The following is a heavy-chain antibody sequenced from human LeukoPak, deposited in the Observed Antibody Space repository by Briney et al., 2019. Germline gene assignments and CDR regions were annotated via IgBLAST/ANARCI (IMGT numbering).Heavy chain of an antibody. V-gene: IGHV4-59*12. J-gene: IGHJ4*02. CDR3: ARDKDPYSSGWYYFDY. Sequence: SETLSLTCTVSGGSISHYYWSWIRQPPGKGLEWIGYIYYNGNTYYNPSLRSRVTMSVDTSKNQFSLKLSSVTAADTAVYYCARDKDPYSSGWYYFDYWGQGTLVTVSA. CDR2: IYYNGNT. CDR1: GGSISHYY. D-gene: IGHD6-19*01.